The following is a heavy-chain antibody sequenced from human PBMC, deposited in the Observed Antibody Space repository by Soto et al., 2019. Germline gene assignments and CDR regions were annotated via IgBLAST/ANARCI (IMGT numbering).Heavy chain of an antibody. CDR1: GYTFTSYY. J-gene: IGHJ3*02. D-gene: IGHD2-15*01. Sequence: QVELVQSGAEVKKPGAPVKVSCKASGYTFTSYYMHWVRQAPGQGLEWMGIINPSGGSTSYAQKFQGRVTMTRDTSTSTVYMELSSLRSEDTAVYYCASGIVVVVAATSAFDIWGQGTMVTVSS. V-gene: IGHV1-46*03. CDR2: INPSGGST. CDR3: ASGIVVVVAATSAFDI.